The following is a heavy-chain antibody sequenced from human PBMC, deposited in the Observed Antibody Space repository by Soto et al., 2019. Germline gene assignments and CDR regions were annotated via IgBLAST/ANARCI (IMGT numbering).Heavy chain of an antibody. CDR1: GFRFSDYG. Sequence: ASVKVSCKASGFRFSDYGFNWLRQAPGQGLEWMGWISAFNGNTETAQGLQDRVTMTTDSSTTTAHMDLTNLTTDDTAIYYCARSYYLADSFDVWGQGTMVTVSS. D-gene: IGHD3-16*01. V-gene: IGHV1-18*01. J-gene: IGHJ3*01. CDR3: ARSYYLADSFDV. CDR2: ISAFNGNT.